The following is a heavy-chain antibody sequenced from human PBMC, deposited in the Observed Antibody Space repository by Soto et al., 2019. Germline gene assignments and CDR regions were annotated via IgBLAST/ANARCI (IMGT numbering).Heavy chain of an antibody. J-gene: IGHJ6*02. CDR3: ARGARRFGELLLPLYYYYGMDV. V-gene: IGHV1-69*13. CDR1: GGTFSSYA. CDR2: IIPIFGTA. D-gene: IGHD3-10*01. Sequence: GASVKVSCKASGGTFSSYAISWVRQAPGQGLEWMGGIIPIFGTANYAQKFQGRVKITADESTSTAYMELSSLRSQDTAVYYCARGARRFGELLLPLYYYYGMDVWGQGTTVTVSS.